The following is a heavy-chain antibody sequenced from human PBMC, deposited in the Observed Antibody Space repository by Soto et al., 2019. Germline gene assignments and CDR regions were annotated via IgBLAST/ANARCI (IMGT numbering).Heavy chain of an antibody. Sequence: ESGGGVVQPGGSLRLSCAASGFTFSTYGMHWVRQAPGKGLEWVSIISYDGTNKYNADSVRGRFTVSRDNSKNTLYLQMNSLRAEDTALYYCAKELGRDYYQYGMDVWGQGTTVTVSS. CDR2: ISYDGTNK. CDR1: GFTFSTYG. V-gene: IGHV3-30*18. J-gene: IGHJ6*02. CDR3: AKELGRDYYQYGMDV. D-gene: IGHD2-15*01.